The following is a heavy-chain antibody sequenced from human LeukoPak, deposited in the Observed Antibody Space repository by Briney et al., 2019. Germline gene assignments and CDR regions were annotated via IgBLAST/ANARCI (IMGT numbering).Heavy chain of an antibody. CDR2: INAGNGNT. CDR1: GYTFTSYA. Sequence: GASVKVSCKASGYTFTSYAMHWVRQAPGQRLEWMGWINAGNGNTKYSLKFQGRVTITRDTSASTAYMELSSLRSEDTAVYYCAREGVVVTAIRSEYFQHWGQGTLVTVSS. J-gene: IGHJ1*01. D-gene: IGHD2-21*02. V-gene: IGHV1-3*01. CDR3: AREGVVVTAIRSEYFQH.